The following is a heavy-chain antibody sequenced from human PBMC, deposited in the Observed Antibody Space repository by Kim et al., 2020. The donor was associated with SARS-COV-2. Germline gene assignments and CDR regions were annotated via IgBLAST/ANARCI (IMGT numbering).Heavy chain of an antibody. V-gene: IGHV3-74*01. J-gene: IGHJ4*01. CDR2: TNGDGSNT. CDR1: GFTFRNYG. D-gene: IGHD3-22*01. CDR3: ARRYYDSRGDYYFDY. Sequence: GGSLRLSCAASGFTFRNYGMHWVRQAPGKGLVWVSGTNGDGSNTYYADSVKGRFTISRDNSKNTLYLQLNSLRAEDTAIYYCARRYYDSRGDYYFDYWG.